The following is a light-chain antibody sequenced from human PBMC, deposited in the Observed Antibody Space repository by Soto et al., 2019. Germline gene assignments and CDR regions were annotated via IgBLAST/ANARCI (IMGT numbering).Light chain of an antibody. J-gene: IGKJ4*02. CDR1: QGINTG. Sequence: AIQLTQSPSSLSASVGDRVTITCRASQGINTGVAWNQQKPGTGPKLLIYETSNLASGVSLRVSGSESGTQFTLTIGSLQPEDFAPCLFQQFSACALTGGGGPKVEVK. CDR3: QQFSACALT. CDR2: ETS. V-gene: IGKV1-13*02.